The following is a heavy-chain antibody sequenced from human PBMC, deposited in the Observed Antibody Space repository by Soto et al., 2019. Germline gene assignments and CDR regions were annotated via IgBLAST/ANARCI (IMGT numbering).Heavy chain of an antibody. CDR1: GDTFNFYT. D-gene: IGHD3-10*01. CDR2: FNPILSMS. V-gene: IGHV1-69*02. J-gene: IGHJ4*02. CDR3: ATSFGSGYRAFDY. Sequence: SVKVSCKASGDTFNFYTINWVRQAPGLGLEWMGRFNPILSMSNSALRFQGRVTLTADKSTSTAYMVLSSLRSDDTAVYYCATSFGSGYRAFDYWGQGVLVTVS.